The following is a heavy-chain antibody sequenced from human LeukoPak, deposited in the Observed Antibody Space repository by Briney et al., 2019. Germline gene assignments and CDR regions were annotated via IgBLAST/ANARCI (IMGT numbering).Heavy chain of an antibody. D-gene: IGHD2-2*01. J-gene: IGHJ4*02. V-gene: IGHV3-23*01. CDR1: GFTFSSDT. Sequence: GGSLRLSCLASGFTFSSDTLNWVRQAPGKGLEWFSAFSGSGGSTSYADSVKDRFTISRDNSKNMLYLQMNSLRAEDTAVYYCANDLENAVVVPAAMGGPFDYWGQGTLVTVSS. CDR2: FSGSGGST. CDR3: ANDLENAVVVPAAMGGPFDY.